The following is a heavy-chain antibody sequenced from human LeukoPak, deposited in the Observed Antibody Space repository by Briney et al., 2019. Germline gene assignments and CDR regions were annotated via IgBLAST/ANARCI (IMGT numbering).Heavy chain of an antibody. CDR3: AKVNLVTENFAY. J-gene: IGHJ4*02. CDR1: GFTFSSYS. V-gene: IGHV3-21*01. D-gene: IGHD2-21*02. Sequence: GGSLRLSCAASGFTFSSYSMNWVRQAPGKGLEWVSSISSSSSYIYYADSVKGRFTISRDNAKNSLYLQMNSLRAEDTAVYYCAKVNLVTENFAYWGQGTLVTVSS. CDR2: ISSSSSYI.